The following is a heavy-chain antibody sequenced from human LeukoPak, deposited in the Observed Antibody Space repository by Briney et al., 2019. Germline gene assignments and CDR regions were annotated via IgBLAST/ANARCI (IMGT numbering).Heavy chain of an antibody. D-gene: IGHD2-21*01. CDR1: GFTFSSYG. CDR2: IRSGGSNQ. J-gene: IGHJ4*02. CDR3: TKGAQYCGGDCSIFDY. Sequence: GGSLRLSCAASGFTFSSYGMHWVRQAPGKGLEWVAFIRSGGSNQYYPDSVKGRFTISRDNSKNTLYLQMNSLRIEDTAVYYCTKGAQYCGGDCSIFDYWGRGTLVTVSS. V-gene: IGHV3-30*02.